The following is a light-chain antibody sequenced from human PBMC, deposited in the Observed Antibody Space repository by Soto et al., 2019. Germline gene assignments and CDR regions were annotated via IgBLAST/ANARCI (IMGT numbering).Light chain of an antibody. CDR2: GAS. Sequence: EIVLTQSPGTLSLSPGEGATLSCRASQSVSNNYLAWYQQKPGQAPRLLIYGASNRATGIPDRFSGSGSGTEFTLTISSLQSEDFAVYYCQQYNNWPPGTFGQGTKVDIK. CDR1: QSVSNN. CDR3: QQYNNWPPGT. V-gene: IGKV3D-15*01. J-gene: IGKJ1*01.